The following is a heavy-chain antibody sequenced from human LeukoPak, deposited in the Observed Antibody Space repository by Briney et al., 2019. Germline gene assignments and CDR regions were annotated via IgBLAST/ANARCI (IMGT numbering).Heavy chain of an antibody. J-gene: IGHJ4*02. CDR2: IYSGGST. CDR3: AANAGQWLAPFDY. V-gene: IGHV3-66*01. D-gene: IGHD6-19*01. Sequence: GGSLRLSCAASGFTVNSNYMSWVRQAPGKGLEWVSVIYSGGSTYYADSVKGRFTISRDNSKNTLYLQMNSLRAEDTAVYYCAANAGQWLAPFDYWGQGTLVTVSS. CDR1: GFTVNSNY.